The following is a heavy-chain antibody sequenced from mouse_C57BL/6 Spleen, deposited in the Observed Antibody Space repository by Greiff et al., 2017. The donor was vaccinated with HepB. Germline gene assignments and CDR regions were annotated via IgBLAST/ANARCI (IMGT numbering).Heavy chain of an antibody. D-gene: IGHD2-4*01. CDR3: ARNDYDYFDY. V-gene: IGHV3-6*01. CDR1: GYSITSGYY. Sequence: EVQLQQSGPGLVKPSQSLSLTCSVTGYSITSGYYWNWIRQFPGNKLEWMGYISYDGSNNYNPSLKNRISITRDTSKNQFFLKLNSVTTEDTATYYCARNDYDYFDYWGQGTTLTVSS. CDR2: ISYDGSN. J-gene: IGHJ2*01.